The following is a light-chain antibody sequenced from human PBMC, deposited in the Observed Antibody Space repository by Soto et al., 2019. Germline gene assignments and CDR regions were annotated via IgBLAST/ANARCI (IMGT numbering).Light chain of an antibody. Sequence: EIVLTQSQATLSLSPGERATLSCRASQSVSSYLAWYQQKPGQAPRLLIYGASSRATGIPDRFSGSGSGTDFTLTISRLEPEDFAVYYCQQYGSSPQTFGQGTKVDIK. J-gene: IGKJ1*01. CDR2: GAS. CDR1: QSVSSY. CDR3: QQYGSSPQT. V-gene: IGKV3-20*01.